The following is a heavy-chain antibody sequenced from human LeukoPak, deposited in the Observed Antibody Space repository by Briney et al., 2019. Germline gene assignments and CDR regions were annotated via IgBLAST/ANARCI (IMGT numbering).Heavy chain of an antibody. CDR1: GGSINSYY. V-gene: IGHV4-34*01. D-gene: IGHD5-24*01. J-gene: IGHJ6*03. CDR2: INHSGST. Sequence: SETLSLTCTVAGGSINSYYWSWIRQPPGKGLEWIGEINHSGSTNYNPSLKSRVTISVDTSKNQFSLKLSSVTAADTAVYYCARVGDGYNSDYYYYYMDVWGKGTTVTISS. CDR3: ARVGDGYNSDYYYYYMDV.